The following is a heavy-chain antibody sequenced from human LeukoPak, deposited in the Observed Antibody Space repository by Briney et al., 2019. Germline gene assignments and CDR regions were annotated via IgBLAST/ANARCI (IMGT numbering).Heavy chain of an antibody. CDR1: GGSVSSGSYY. J-gene: IGHJ4*02. D-gene: IGHD2-21*01. V-gene: IGHV4-61*01. Sequence: PSETLSLTCTVSGGSVSSGSYYWSWIRQPPGKGLEWIGYIYYSGSTNYNPSLKSRVTISVDTSKNQFSLKLSSVTAADTAVYYCASHPTNIVVAATWGQGTLVTVSS. CDR3: ASHPTNIVVAAT. CDR2: IYYSGST.